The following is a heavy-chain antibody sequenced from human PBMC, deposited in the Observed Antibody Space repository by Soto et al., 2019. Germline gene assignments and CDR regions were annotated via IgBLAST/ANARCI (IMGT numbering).Heavy chain of an antibody. CDR1: GFTFSYYA. CDR2: ISGDGGST. Sequence: EVQLVESGGGLVQPGGSLRLSCAASGFTFSYYAMHWVRQAPGRGLEYVSSISGDGGSTYYADSVKGRFNISRDNSKKTLYLQMASLRPEDMAVYYCARDRRSFDWLADYWGQGTLVTVSS. V-gene: IGHV3-64*07. J-gene: IGHJ4*02. CDR3: ARDRRSFDWLADY. D-gene: IGHD3-9*01.